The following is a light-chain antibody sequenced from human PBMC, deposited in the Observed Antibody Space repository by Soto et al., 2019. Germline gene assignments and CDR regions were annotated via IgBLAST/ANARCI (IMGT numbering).Light chain of an antibody. CDR3: SSYTGSSTLYV. V-gene: IGLV2-14*01. Sequence: QSVLTQPASVSGSPGQSITISCTGTSSDVGGYNYVSWYQHHPGKPPKLMIYDVSNRPSGVSNRFSGSKSGNTASLTISGLQAEDEADYYCSSYTGSSTLYVFGTGTKVTVL. J-gene: IGLJ1*01. CDR2: DVS. CDR1: SSDVGGYNY.